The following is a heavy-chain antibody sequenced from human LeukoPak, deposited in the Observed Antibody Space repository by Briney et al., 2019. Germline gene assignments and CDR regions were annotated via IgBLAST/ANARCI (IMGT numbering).Heavy chain of an antibody. D-gene: IGHD3-22*01. CDR3: AKALSNRITMIVVSG. Sequence: GGSLRLSCAASGFTFSNYAMSFVRQAPGKGPEWVSSISSSGSGTYYADSVKGRFTISRDNSKNTLYLQMNSLGVEDTAVYYCAKALSNRITMIVVSGWGQGTLVTVSS. J-gene: IGHJ4*02. V-gene: IGHV3-23*01. CDR2: ISSSGSGT. CDR1: GFTFSNYA.